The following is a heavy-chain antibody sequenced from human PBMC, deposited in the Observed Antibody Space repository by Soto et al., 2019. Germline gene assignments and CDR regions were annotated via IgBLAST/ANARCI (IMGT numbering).Heavy chain of an antibody. CDR3: ARDLYSNYGSPVPWQKINWFDP. Sequence: ASVKVSCKASGYTFTSYGISWVRQAPGQGLEWMGWISAYNGNTNYAQKLQGRVTMTTDTSTSTAYMELRSMRSDDTAVYYCARDLYSNYGSPVPWQKINWFDPWGQGTLVTVSS. CDR2: ISAYNGNT. V-gene: IGHV1-18*01. CDR1: GYTFTSYG. J-gene: IGHJ5*02. D-gene: IGHD4-4*01.